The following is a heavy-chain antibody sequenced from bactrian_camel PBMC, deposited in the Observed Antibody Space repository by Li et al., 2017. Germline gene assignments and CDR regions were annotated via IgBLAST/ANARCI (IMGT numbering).Heavy chain of an antibody. Sequence: HVQLVESGGGLVQPGGSLRLSCKVSGFTFSMYAMYWVRQAPGKEFEWVSSISSRSTRTSYTDSVKGRFTISRDNNKNTLYLQLNSLKTEDTATYFCGQHRLSTGTSFEVSDLLDLRGQGTQVTVS. CDR3: GQHRLSTGTSFEVSDLLDL. CDR1: GFTFSMYA. J-gene: IGHJ4*01. D-gene: IGHD3*01. V-gene: IGHV3S1*01. CDR2: ISSRSTRT.